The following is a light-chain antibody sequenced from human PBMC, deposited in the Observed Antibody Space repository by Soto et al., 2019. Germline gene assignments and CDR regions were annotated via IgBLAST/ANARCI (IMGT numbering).Light chain of an antibody. V-gene: IGKV1-39*01. Sequence: IQMTQSPSSLSASVGDRVTITCRASQGIGDELGWYQQKPGKAPELLIYSASNLQSGVPSRFSGSGSGTDFTLTISSLQPEDFATYYCQQSFSTPTFGQGTRLEIK. CDR3: QQSFSTPT. CDR1: QGIGDE. CDR2: SAS. J-gene: IGKJ5*01.